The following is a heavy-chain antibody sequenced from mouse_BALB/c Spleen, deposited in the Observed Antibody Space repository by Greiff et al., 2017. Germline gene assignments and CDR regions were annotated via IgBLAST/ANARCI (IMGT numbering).Heavy chain of an antibody. V-gene: IGHV5-9*03. Sequence: DVKLVESGGGLVKPGGSLKLSCAASGFTFSSYTMSWVRQTPEKRLEWVATISSGGGNTYYPDSVKGRFTISRDNAKNNLYLQMSSLRSEDTALYYCARQADYYGYDYWGQGTTLTVSS. CDR2: ISSGGGNT. D-gene: IGHD1-2*01. CDR3: ARQADYYGYDY. CDR1: GFTFSSYT. J-gene: IGHJ2*01.